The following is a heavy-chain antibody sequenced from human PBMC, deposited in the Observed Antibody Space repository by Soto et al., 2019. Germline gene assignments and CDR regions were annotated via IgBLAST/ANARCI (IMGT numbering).Heavy chain of an antibody. J-gene: IGHJ3*02. V-gene: IGHV1-18*04. CDR1: GYTFTSYG. CDR2: ISAYNGNT. CDR3: ARDEGDYDSSGYVGAFDI. D-gene: IGHD3-22*01. Sequence: ASVKVSCKASGYTFTSYGISWVRQAPGQGLEWMGWISAYNGNTNYAQKLQGRVTMTTDTSTSTAYMELRSLRSDDTAVYYCARDEGDYDSSGYVGAFDIWGQGTMVTVSS.